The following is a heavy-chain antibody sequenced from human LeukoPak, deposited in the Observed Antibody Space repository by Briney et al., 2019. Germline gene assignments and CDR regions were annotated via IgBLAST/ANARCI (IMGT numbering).Heavy chain of an antibody. V-gene: IGHV3-23*01. CDR1: GFTFSSYA. CDR3: AREIRCSGGSCSTSYYYYYYGMDV. J-gene: IGHJ6*02. CDR2: ISGSGGST. D-gene: IGHD2-15*01. Sequence: GGSLRLSCAASGFTFSSYAMSWVRQAPGKGLEWVSAISGSGGSTYYADSVRGRFTISRDNSKKTLYLQMNSLRAEDTAVYYCAREIRCSGGSCSTSYYYYYYGMDVWGQGTTVTVSS.